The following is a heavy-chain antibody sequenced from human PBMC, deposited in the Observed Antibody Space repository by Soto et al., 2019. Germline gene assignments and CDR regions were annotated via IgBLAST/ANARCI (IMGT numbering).Heavy chain of an antibody. Sequence: SETLSLTCTVSGGSISSYYWSWIRQPPGKGLEWIGYIYYSGSTNYNPSLKSRVTISVDTSKNQFSLKLSSVTAADTAVYYCAKHYSSGYYPLTYFDYWGQGTLVTVSS. CDR2: IYYSGST. D-gene: IGHD3-22*01. J-gene: IGHJ4*02. CDR3: AKHYSSGYYPLTYFDY. CDR1: GGSISSYY. V-gene: IGHV4-59*01.